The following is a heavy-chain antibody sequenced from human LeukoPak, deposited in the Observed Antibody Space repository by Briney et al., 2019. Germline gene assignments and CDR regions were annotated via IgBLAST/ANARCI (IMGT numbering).Heavy chain of an antibody. Sequence: PGGSLRLSCAASGFTFDDYAMHWVRQAPGKGLEWVSLISWDGGGTHYADSVKGRFTISRDNSKKSLYLQMNSLRAEDTALYCCGKDMGTVAAAAIDHWGQGTLVTVSS. J-gene: IGHJ4*02. CDR1: GFTFDDYA. D-gene: IGHD2-2*01. V-gene: IGHV3-43D*03. CDR3: GKDMGTVAAAAIDH. CDR2: ISWDGGGT.